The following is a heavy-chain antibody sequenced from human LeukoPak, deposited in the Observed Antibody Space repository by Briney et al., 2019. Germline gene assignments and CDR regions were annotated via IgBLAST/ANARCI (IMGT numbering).Heavy chain of an antibody. CDR3: ARDKIVGPTTLDY. J-gene: IGHJ4*02. Sequence: PGGSLRLSCAASGFTFSGYWMSWVRQTPEKRLEWVANIKQDGGEIYYVDSVKGRFTISRDNAKNSLLLQMNGLRADDTAVYYCARDKIVGPTTLDYWGQGTLVTVSS. V-gene: IGHV3-7*01. D-gene: IGHD1-26*01. CDR2: IKQDGGEI. CDR1: GFTFSGYW.